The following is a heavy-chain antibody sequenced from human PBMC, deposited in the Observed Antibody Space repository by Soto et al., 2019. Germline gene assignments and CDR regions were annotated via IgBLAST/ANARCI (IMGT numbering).Heavy chain of an antibody. V-gene: IGHV3-23*01. CDR1: GFTFSSYA. D-gene: IGHD4-4*01. CDR3: AKHTSNFYYFYYMDV. Sequence: PGGSLRLSCAASGFTFSSYAMTWVRQAPGKGLEWVSSLSGGGGSTYYADSVKGRFTISRDNSKNTLYLQMNNLRAEDTAVYFCAKHTSNFYYFYYMDVWGKGTTVTVSS. CDR2: LSGGGGST. J-gene: IGHJ6*03.